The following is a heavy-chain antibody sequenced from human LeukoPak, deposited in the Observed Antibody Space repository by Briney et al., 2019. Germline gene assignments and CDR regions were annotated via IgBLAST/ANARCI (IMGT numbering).Heavy chain of an antibody. Sequence: ASVKVSCKASGYSFTAYYMQRVRQAPGQGLEWVGWIDPNSGGTSYAQKFQGRVTMTRDTSISTAYMELTRLRSDDTAVYYCARDIAVADTYYFDYWGQGTLVTVSS. D-gene: IGHD6-19*01. J-gene: IGHJ4*02. CDR2: IDPNSGGT. CDR1: GYSFTAYY. CDR3: ARDIAVADTYYFDY. V-gene: IGHV1-2*02.